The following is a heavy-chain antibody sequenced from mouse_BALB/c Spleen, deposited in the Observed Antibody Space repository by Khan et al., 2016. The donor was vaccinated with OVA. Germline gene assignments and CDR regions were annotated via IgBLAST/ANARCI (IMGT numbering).Heavy chain of an antibody. D-gene: IGHD1-1*01. CDR1: GYSFTDYI. CDR2: IYPGSGSL. Sequence: QVQLQQSGPELVKPGASVKMSCKASGYSFTDYIISWVKQRTGQGLQWIGEIYPGSGSLYSNEEFKGKATLTADKSSNTAYMHISSLTSEDSAVYFCANRDYGSSYPGFAYWGQGTLVTVSA. CDR3: ANRDYGSSYPGFAY. J-gene: IGHJ3*01. V-gene: IGHV1-77*01.